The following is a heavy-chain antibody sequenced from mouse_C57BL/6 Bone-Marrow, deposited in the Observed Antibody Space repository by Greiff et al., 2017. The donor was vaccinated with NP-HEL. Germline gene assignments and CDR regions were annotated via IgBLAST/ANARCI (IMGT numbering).Heavy chain of an antibody. Sequence: VKLQESGPGLVAPSQSLSITCTVSGFSLTSYAISWVRQPPGKGLEWLGVIWTGGGTNYNSALKSRLSISKDNSKSQVFLKMNSLQTDDTARYYCASHYYGSSSYYAMDYWGQGTSVTVSS. J-gene: IGHJ4*01. CDR1: GFSLTSYA. V-gene: IGHV2-9-1*01. CDR3: ASHYYGSSSYYAMDY. D-gene: IGHD1-1*01. CDR2: IWTGGGT.